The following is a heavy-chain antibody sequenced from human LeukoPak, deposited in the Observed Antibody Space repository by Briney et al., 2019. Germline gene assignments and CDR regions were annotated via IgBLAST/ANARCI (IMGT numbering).Heavy chain of an antibody. CDR2: MNHSGST. CDR1: GASFSGYY. Sequence: SETLSLTCAVYGASFSGYYWSWIRQHPGKWLEWLVEMNHSGSTNYKPSLMSRVSITVNTSTNQFSLKLSSVTAAETAVYYCARKSSGYYWRFWFDPWGQGTLVTVSS. J-gene: IGHJ5*02. V-gene: IGHV4-34*01. CDR3: ARKSSGYYWRFWFDP. D-gene: IGHD3-22*01.